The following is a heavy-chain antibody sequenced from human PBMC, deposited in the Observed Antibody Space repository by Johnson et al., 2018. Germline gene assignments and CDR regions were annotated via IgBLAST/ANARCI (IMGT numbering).Heavy chain of an antibody. CDR2: INHSGRT. CDR3: SRGGRGIRDAFDI. V-gene: IGHV4-34*01. D-gene: IGHD3-16*01. Sequence: QVQLQQWGAGLLKPSETLSLTCAVYGRSFSGYYWSWIRQPPWKGLEWIGEINHSGRTNYNPSLKRRVTISVETSKNQFSRKLSSVTAAETAVYYCSRGGRGIRDAFDIWGQGTMVTVSS. J-gene: IGHJ3*02. CDR1: GRSFSGYY.